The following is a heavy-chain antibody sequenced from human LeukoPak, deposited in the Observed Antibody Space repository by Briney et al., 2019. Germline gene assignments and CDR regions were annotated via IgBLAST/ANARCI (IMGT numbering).Heavy chain of an antibody. CDR1: GGSISSGGYY. D-gene: IGHD3-10*01. Sequence: SETLSLTCTVSGGSISSGGYYWSWIRQPPGKGLEWIGYIYHSGSTYYNPSLKSRVTTSLDMSKNQFSLQLSSVTAADTAVYYCAREPAFSRTLLVRWYFDLWGRGTLVSVSS. V-gene: IGHV4-30-2*01. CDR3: AREPAFSRTLLVRWYFDL. J-gene: IGHJ2*01. CDR2: IYHSGST.